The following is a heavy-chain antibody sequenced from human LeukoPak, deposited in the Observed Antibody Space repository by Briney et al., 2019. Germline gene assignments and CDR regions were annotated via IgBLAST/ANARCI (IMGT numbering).Heavy chain of an antibody. Sequence: ASVKVSCKASGYTFTNYYMHWVRQAPGQGLEWMAIINPSSGSTTYAQKFQGRVTMTRDMSTSTVYMELSSLRSEDTAVYYCATVYKDWNWDATFDYWGQGTLVTVSS. CDR2: INPSSGST. CDR3: ATVYKDWNWDATFDY. J-gene: IGHJ4*02. V-gene: IGHV1-46*01. D-gene: IGHD1-7*01. CDR1: GYTFTNYY.